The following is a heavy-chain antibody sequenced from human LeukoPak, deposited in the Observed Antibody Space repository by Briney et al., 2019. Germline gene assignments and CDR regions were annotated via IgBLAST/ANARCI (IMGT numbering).Heavy chain of an antibody. D-gene: IGHD3-9*01. CDR1: GFTFSSYA. CDR2: ISGSGGST. J-gene: IGHJ6*02. Sequence: PGGSLRLSCAASGFTFSSYAMSWVRQAPGKGLEWVSAISGSGGSTYYADSVKGRFTISRDNSKNTLYLQMNRLRAEDTAVYYCAKHFSHYDILTGYYESYYYYGMDVWGQGTTVTVSS. V-gene: IGHV3-23*01. CDR3: AKHFSHYDILTGYYESYYYYGMDV.